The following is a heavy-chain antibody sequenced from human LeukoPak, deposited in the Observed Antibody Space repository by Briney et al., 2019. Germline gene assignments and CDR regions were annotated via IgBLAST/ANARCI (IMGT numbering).Heavy chain of an antibody. V-gene: IGHV4-59*13. D-gene: IGHD5-12*01. J-gene: IGHJ4*02. Sequence: SETLSLTCTVSGDSINNYYWSWIRQPPGRGLEWIGHIYHSGSSNHNPSLKSRVTISIDTSKNQLSLKLGSVTAADTAMYYCARYKDGGYVSFDYWGQGTQVTVSS. CDR3: ARYKDGGYVSFDY. CDR1: GDSINNYY. CDR2: IYHSGSS.